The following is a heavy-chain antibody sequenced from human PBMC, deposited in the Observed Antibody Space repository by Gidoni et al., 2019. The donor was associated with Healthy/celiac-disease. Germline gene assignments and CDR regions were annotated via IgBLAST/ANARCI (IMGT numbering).Heavy chain of an antibody. V-gene: IGHV3-21*01. D-gene: IGHD3-3*01. CDR3: ARDAVGGLRFLLY. J-gene: IGHJ4*02. CDR2: ISSSSSYI. Sequence: EVQLVESGGGLVKPGGSLRLSCAASGFTFSSYSMTWVRQAPGKGLEWVSSISSSSSYIYYADSVKGRFTISRDNAKNSLYLQTNSLRAEDTAVYYCARDAVGGLRFLLYWGQGTLVTVSS. CDR1: GFTFSSYS.